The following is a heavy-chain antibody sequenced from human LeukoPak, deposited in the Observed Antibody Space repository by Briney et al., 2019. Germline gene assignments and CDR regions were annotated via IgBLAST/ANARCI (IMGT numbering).Heavy chain of an antibody. J-gene: IGHJ5*02. D-gene: IGHD3-3*01. CDR1: GGSISSYY. CDR2: IYYSGST. CDR3: ARAYYDFWSGYRNWFDP. Sequence: SETLSLTCTVSGGSISSYYWSWIRQPPGKGLEWIGYIYYSGSTNYNPSLKSRVTISVDTSKNQFSLKLSSVTAADTAVYYCARAYYDFWSGYRNWFDPWGQGTLVTVSS. V-gene: IGHV4-59*01.